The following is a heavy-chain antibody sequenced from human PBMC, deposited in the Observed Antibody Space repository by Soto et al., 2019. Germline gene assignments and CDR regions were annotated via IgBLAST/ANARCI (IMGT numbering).Heavy chain of an antibody. CDR1: GGSISSYY. CDR3: ARGGGYCSSTSCYSNNWFDP. V-gene: IGHV4-4*07. CDR2: IYTSGST. J-gene: IGHJ5*02. D-gene: IGHD2-2*01. Sequence: SETLSLTCTVSGGSISSYYWSWIRQPAGKGLEWIGRIYTSGSTDYNPSLKSRVTMSVDTSKNQFSLKLSSVTAADTAVYYCARGGGYCSSTSCYSNNWFDPWGQGTLVTVSS.